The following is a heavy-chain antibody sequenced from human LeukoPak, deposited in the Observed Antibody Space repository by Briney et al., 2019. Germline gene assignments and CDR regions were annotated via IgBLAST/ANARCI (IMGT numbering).Heavy chain of an antibody. D-gene: IGHD1-26*01. Sequence: GGSLRLSCAASGFTFSSYRMHWVRQAPGKGLVWVSRINSDGSSTSYADSVKGRFTISRDNAKNTLYLQMNSLRAEDTAVYYCARGIVGATPYYYYGMDVWGQGTTVTVSS. CDR3: ARGIVGATPYYYYGMDV. CDR1: GFTFSSYR. V-gene: IGHV3-74*01. J-gene: IGHJ6*02. CDR2: INSDGSST.